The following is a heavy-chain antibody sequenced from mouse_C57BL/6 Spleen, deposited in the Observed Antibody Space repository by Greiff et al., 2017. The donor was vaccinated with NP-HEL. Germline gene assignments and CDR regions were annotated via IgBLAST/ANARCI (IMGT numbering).Heavy chain of an antibody. D-gene: IGHD4-1*01. CDR2: ISSGSSTI. Sequence: EVQLVESGGGLVKPGGSLKLSCAASGFTFSDYGMHWVRQAPEKGLEWVAYISSGSSTIYYADTVKGRFTISRDNAKNTLFLQMTSRRSEDTAMYYCARGETGNFDYWGQGTTLTVSS. CDR3: ARGETGNFDY. CDR1: GFTFSDYG. J-gene: IGHJ2*01. V-gene: IGHV5-17*01.